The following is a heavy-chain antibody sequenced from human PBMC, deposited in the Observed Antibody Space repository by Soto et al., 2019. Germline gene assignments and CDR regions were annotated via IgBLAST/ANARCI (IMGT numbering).Heavy chain of an antibody. D-gene: IGHD6-19*01. J-gene: IGHJ6*02. CDR2: IIPIFGTA. CDR1: GGTFSSYA. CDR3: AVDSTVAGYYYYYGMDV. Sequence: QVQLVQSGAAVKKPGSSVKVSCKASGGTFSSYAISWVRQAPGQGLEWMGGIIPIFGTANYAQKFQGRVTITADESTSTAYMELSSLRSEDTAVYYCAVDSTVAGYYYYYGMDVWGQGTTVTVSS. V-gene: IGHV1-69*01.